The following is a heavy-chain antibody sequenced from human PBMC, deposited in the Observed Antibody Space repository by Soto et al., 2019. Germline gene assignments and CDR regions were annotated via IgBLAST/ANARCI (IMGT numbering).Heavy chain of an antibody. CDR2: INPNSGGT. J-gene: IGHJ5*02. V-gene: IGHV1-2*02. D-gene: IGHD3-10*01. CDR1: GYTFTGYY. CDR3: ARAAYYYGSGSYYTSKYQNNWFDP. Sequence: ASVKVSCKSSGYTFTGYYMHWVRQAPGQGLECMGWINPNSGGTNYAQKFRGRVTMTRDTSISTAYMELSRLRSDDTAVYYCARAAYYYGSGSYYTSKYQNNWFDPWGQGTLVTVSS.